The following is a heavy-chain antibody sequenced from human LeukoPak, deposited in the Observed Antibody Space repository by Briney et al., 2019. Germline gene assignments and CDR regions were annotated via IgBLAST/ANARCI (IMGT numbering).Heavy chain of an antibody. CDR2: ISAYNGNT. V-gene: IGHV1-18*01. CDR3: ARVALAATYYYYGRDV. J-gene: IGHJ6*04. D-gene: IGHD6-13*01. Sequence: ASVKVSCKASGYTFTSFGISWVRQAPGQGLEWMGWISAYNGNTNYAQKLQGRVTMTTDTSTSTAYMELRSLRSDDTAVYYCARVALAATYYYYGRDVGGKGPTVPVSS. CDR1: GYTFTSFG.